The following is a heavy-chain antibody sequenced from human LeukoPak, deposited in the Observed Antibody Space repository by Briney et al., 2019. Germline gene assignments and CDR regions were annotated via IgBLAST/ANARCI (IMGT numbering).Heavy chain of an antibody. J-gene: IGHJ4*02. D-gene: IGHD6-13*01. Sequence: ASVKVSCKAPVDTFTAYYIRWVRQAPGQGLEWLGWIDPNSGGTNYAQKFQGRVTMTREMSISSVYMELTRVTSDDTAVYYCAREGSSSWYLYWGQGTLVTVSS. CDR1: VDTFTAYY. CDR3: AREGSSSWYLY. CDR2: IDPNSGGT. V-gene: IGHV1-2*02.